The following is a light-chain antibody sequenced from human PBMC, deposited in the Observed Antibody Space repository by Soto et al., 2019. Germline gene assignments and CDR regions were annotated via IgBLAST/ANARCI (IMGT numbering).Light chain of an antibody. Sequence: DIQMTQSPSTLSASVGDRVTITCRASQSISNWLAWYQQKPGKAPKLLIYKASSLQSGVPSRFSGSASRTEFTLTISSLQPDDFATYYCQQYKSYSALTFGGGTKVEIK. CDR1: QSISNW. CDR3: QQYKSYSALT. V-gene: IGKV1-5*03. CDR2: KAS. J-gene: IGKJ4*01.